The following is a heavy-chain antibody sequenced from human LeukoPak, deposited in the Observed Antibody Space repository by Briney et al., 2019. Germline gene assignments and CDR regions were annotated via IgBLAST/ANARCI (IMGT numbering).Heavy chain of an antibody. CDR3: AKDRGVYSSGWYEALFDY. CDR2: ISGSGGST. CDR1: GFTFSSYA. J-gene: IGHJ4*02. V-gene: IGHV3-23*01. D-gene: IGHD6-19*01. Sequence: GGSLRLSCAASGFTFSSYAMSWVRQAPGKGLEWVSAISGSGGSTYYADSVKGRFTISRDNSKNTLYLQMNSLRAEDTAVYYRAKDRGVYSSGWYEALFDYWGQGTLVTVSS.